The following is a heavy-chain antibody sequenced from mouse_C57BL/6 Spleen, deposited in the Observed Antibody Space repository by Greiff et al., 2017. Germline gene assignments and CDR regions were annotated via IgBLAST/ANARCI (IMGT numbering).Heavy chain of an antibody. J-gene: IGHJ2*01. Sequence: EVQLQQSGAELVRPGASVKLSCTASGFNIKDDYMHWVKQRPEQGLEWIGGFDPENGDTEYASKFQGKATITADTSSNTAYLQLSSLTSEDTAVYYCTTTVVGGDFDYWGQGTTLTVSS. D-gene: IGHD1-1*01. CDR2: FDPENGDT. CDR1: GFNIKDDY. CDR3: TTTVVGGDFDY. V-gene: IGHV14-4*01.